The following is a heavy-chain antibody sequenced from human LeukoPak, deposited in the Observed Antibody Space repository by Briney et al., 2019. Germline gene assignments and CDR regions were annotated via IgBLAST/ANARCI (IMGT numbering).Heavy chain of an antibody. CDR1: GGSFSGYY. J-gene: IGHJ4*02. CDR2: INHSRST. V-gene: IGHV4-34*01. D-gene: IGHD6-19*01. Sequence: PSETLSLTCAVYGGSFSGYYWTWVRQPPGKGLEWIGEINHSRSTNYNPSLKSRVTISVDTSTNQFSLRLSSLTAADTAVYYCARGRRESRGWYVDSWGQGTLVTVSS. CDR3: ARGRRESRGWYVDS.